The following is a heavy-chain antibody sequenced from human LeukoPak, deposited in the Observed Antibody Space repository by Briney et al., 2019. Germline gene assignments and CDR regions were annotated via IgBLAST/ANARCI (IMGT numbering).Heavy chain of an antibody. CDR3: AKDLSWNTADR. D-gene: IGHD1/OR15-1a*01. V-gene: IGHV3-74*01. CDR1: GFTYSNYW. Sequence: PGGSLRLSCVVYGFTYSNYWRQWVRQAPGKGRVWVSSINPDGTTTDYADSVKGRFTISRNNANNLLYLQMNGPRADDTAVYYCAKDLSWNTADRWGQGTLVTVSS. J-gene: IGHJ5*02. CDR2: INPDGTTT.